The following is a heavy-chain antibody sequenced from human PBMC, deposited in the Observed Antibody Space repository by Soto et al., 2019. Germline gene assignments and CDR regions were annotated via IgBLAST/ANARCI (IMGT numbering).Heavy chain of an antibody. CDR3: AKDSGSYDSSGYYSYFDY. CDR1: GFTFSSYA. CDR2: ISGSGGST. V-gene: IGHV3-23*01. Sequence: GGSLRLSCAASGFTFSSYAMSWVRQAPGKGLEWVSAISGSGGSTYYADSVKGRFTISRDNSKNTLYLQMNSLRAEDTAVYYCAKDSGSYDSSGYYSYFDYWGQGTLVTVSS. D-gene: IGHD3-22*01. J-gene: IGHJ4*02.